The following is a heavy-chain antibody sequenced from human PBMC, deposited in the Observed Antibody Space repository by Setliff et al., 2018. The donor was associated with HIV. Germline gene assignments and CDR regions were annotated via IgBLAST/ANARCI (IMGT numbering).Heavy chain of an antibody. V-gene: IGHV6-1*01. CDR1: GDSVSSNSAA. Sequence: SQTLSLTCAISGDSVSSNSAAWNWIRQSPSRGLEWLGRTYYRSKWYNDYAVSVKSQITINPDTSNNQFSLQFNSVTPEDTAVYYCARGGDWDDNYYMDVWGKGTTVTVSS. CDR2: TYYRSKWYN. D-gene: IGHD1-1*01. CDR3: ARGGDWDDNYYMDV. J-gene: IGHJ6*03.